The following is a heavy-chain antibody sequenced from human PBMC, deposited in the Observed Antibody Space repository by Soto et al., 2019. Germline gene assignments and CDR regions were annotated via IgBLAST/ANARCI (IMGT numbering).Heavy chain of an antibody. CDR1: GFTFSSYS. V-gene: IGHV3-21*01. CDR2: ISSSSSYI. J-gene: IGHJ4*02. CDR3: ARYRIRGYCSGCRCYSGLVGY. Sequence: EVQLVESGGGLVKPGGSLRLSCAASGFTFSSYSMNWVRQAPGKGLEWVSSISSSSSYIYYADSVKGRFTISRVNAKNALYLQMNSLRAEDTAVYYCARYRIRGYCSGCRCYSGLVGYCGQGTLVTVSS. D-gene: IGHD2-15*01.